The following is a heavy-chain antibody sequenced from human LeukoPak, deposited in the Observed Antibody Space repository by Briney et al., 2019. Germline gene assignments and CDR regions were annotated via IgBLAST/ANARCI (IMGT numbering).Heavy chain of an antibody. CDR3: ARGDWNFDY. Sequence: SETLSLTCSVSGDSIMTYCWSWIRQPPGKGLEWIGYNCYSGSANYDPSLKSRVLISLDTSKNQFSLKLGSVTAADTAVYYCARGDWNFDYWGQGTLVTVSS. CDR2: NCYSGSA. D-gene: IGHD1-1*01. CDR1: GDSIMTYC. J-gene: IGHJ4*02. V-gene: IGHV4-59*01.